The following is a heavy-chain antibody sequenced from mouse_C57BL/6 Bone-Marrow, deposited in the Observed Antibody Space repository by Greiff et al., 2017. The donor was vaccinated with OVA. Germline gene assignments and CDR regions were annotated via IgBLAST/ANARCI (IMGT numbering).Heavy chain of an antibody. J-gene: IGHJ3*01. V-gene: IGHV1-50*01. CDR3: ARWDGYYFAY. Sequence: QVQLQQPGAELVKPGASVKLSCKASGYTFTSYWMQWVKQRPGQGLEWIGEIDPSDSYTNYNQTFKGKATLTVDTSSSTAYMQLSSLTSEDSAVYYCARWDGYYFAYWGQGTLVTVSA. CDR2: IDPSDSYT. CDR1: GYTFTSYW. D-gene: IGHD2-3*01.